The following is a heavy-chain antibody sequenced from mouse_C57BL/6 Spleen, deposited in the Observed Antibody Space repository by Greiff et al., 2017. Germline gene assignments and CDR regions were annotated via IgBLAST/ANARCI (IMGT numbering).Heavy chain of an antibody. Sequence: QVQLQQPGAELVRPGSSVKLSCKASGYTFTSYWMDWVKQRPGQGLEWIGNIYPSDSETHYNQKFKDKATLTVDKSSSTAYMQLSSLTSEDSAVYYCARDSSGLMDYRGQGTSVTVSS. CDR2: IYPSDSET. CDR3: ARDSSGLMDY. V-gene: IGHV1-61*01. J-gene: IGHJ4*01. CDR1: GYTFTSYW. D-gene: IGHD3-2*02.